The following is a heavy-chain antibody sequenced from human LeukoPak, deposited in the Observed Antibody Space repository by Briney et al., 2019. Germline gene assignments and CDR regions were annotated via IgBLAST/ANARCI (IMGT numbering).Heavy chain of an antibody. CDR2: INPNSGGT. V-gene: IGHV1-2*02. D-gene: IGHD2-15*01. CDR3: AGTAGDCSGGSCYPRGDAFDI. CDR1: GYTFTGYY. Sequence: ASVKVSCKASGYTFTGYYMHWVRQAPGQGLEWMGWINPNSGGTNYAQKFQGRVTMTRDTSISTAYMELSRLRSDDTAVYYCAGTAGDCSGGSCYPRGDAFDIWGQGTMVTVSS. J-gene: IGHJ3*02.